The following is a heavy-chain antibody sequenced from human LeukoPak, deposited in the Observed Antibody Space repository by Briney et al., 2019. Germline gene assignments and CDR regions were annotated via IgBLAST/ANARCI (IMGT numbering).Heavy chain of an antibody. Sequence: GGSLRLSCAASGFTFNIYEMNWVRQAPGKGLEWISHINTDSSSIHYADSMKGRFTISRDNAKNSLYLQMNSLRVEDTAIYYCARDPRTVRIWGQGTLVTVSS. CDR1: GFTFNIYE. D-gene: IGHD1-1*01. J-gene: IGHJ4*02. CDR3: ARDPRTVRI. CDR2: INTDSSSI. V-gene: IGHV3-48*04.